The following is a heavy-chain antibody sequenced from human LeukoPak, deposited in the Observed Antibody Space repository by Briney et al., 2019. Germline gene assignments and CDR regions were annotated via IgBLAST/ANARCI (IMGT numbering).Heavy chain of an antibody. J-gene: IGHJ1*01. V-gene: IGHV3-7*03. CDR2: IKQDGSEK. D-gene: IGHD2-15*01. CDR3: ARRCSGGSCYPRAEYFQH. CDR1: GFTFSSYW. Sequence: GGSLRLSCAASGFTFSSYWMSWVRQAPGKGLEWVANIKQDGSEKYYVDSVKGRFTISRDNAKNSLYLQMNSLRAEDTAVYYCARRCSGGSCYPRAEYFQHWGQGNLVTVSS.